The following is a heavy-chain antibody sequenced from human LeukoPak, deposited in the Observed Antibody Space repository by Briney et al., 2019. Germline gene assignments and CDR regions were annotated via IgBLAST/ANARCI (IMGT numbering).Heavy chain of an antibody. V-gene: IGHV3-33*01. D-gene: IGHD6-13*01. J-gene: IGHJ6*03. CDR3: SRREVAAGVIFYYYYMDV. CDR2: IWYDGSNQ. Sequence: GGSLRLSCAPSGFTFSSYGMHWVRQAPGKGLEWVAVIWYDGSNQYYADSVKGRFTITRYHSKKTLYLQMNSRRADDTAVYYCSRREVAAGVIFYYYYMDVWGKGTTVTVSS. CDR1: GFTFSSYG.